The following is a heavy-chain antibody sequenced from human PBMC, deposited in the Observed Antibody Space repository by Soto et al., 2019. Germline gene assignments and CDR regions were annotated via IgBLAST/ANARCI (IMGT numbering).Heavy chain of an antibody. CDR3: AKDLMGGYNTGYGFFDY. V-gene: IGHV3-30*18. CDR1: GFTFSNYG. J-gene: IGHJ4*02. D-gene: IGHD5-18*01. Sequence: GGSLRLSCTASGFTFSNYGMHWVRQAPGKGLEWVAVISYGGSNKYYTDSLKGRFTISRDNSKNTLYLQMDSLRAEDTAVYYCAKDLMGGYNTGYGFFDYWGQGTLVTVSS. CDR2: ISYGGSNK.